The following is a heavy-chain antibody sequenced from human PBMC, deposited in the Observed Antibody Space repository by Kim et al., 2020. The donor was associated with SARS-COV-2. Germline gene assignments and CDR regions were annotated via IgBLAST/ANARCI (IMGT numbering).Heavy chain of an antibody. Sequence: AQKFQGRVTMTRDTSTSTVYMELSSLRSEDTAVYYCAVRITGTTSDAFDIWGQGTMVTVSS. CDR3: AVRITGTTSDAFDI. V-gene: IGHV1-46*01. D-gene: IGHD1-20*01. J-gene: IGHJ3*02.